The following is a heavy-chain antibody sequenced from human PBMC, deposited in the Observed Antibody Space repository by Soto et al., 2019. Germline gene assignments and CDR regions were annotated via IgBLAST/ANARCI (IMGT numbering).Heavy chain of an antibody. CDR2: LNSDGSSK. J-gene: IGHJ6*02. CDR1: GFTFNTHW. Sequence: EVQLVESGGGLVQPGGSLRLSCAASGFTFNTHWMHWVRQAPGRGLVWVSRLNSDGSSKYYGDSMKGRFTISRDNADNTVYLQMNSLRDEDTAVYFCVRGFKNYYAMDVWGQGTTVTVSS. CDR3: VRGFKNYYAMDV. V-gene: IGHV3-74*01.